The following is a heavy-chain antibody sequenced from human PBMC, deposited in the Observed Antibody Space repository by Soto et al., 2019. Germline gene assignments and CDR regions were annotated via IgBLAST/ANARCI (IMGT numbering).Heavy chain of an antibody. CDR2: ISSSSSYI. CDR3: ARPSPSLYCSGGSCYPGYYYYGMDV. J-gene: IGHJ6*02. V-gene: IGHV3-21*01. D-gene: IGHD2-15*01. CDR1: GFTFSSYS. Sequence: EVQLVESGGGLVKPGGSLRLSCAASGFTFSSYSMNWVRQAPGKGLEWVSSISSSSSYIYYADSVKGRFTISRDNAKNSLYLQMNSLRAEDRAVYYCARPSPSLYCSGGSCYPGYYYYGMDVWGQGTTVTVSS.